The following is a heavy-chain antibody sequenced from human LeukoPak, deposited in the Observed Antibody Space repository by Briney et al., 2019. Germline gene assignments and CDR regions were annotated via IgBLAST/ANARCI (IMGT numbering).Heavy chain of an antibody. V-gene: IGHV5-51*01. CDR3: ARSFTNAFDM. J-gene: IGHJ3*02. CDR1: GYSFTNDW. CDR2: IHPGDSDT. Sequence: GESLKISCKASGYSFTNDWIGWVRQMPGKGLQWMGIIHPGDSDTTYSPSFQGQVTISADKSISTAYLQWSSVKASDTAMYYCARSFTNAFDMWGQGTMVIVSS. D-gene: IGHD3-16*02.